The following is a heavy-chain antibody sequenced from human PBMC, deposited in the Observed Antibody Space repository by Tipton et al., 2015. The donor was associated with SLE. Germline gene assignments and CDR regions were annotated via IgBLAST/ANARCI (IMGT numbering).Heavy chain of an antibody. V-gene: IGHV4-31*03. CDR2: IHNSGST. Sequence: TLSLTCTVSGGSISSGDYLWSWIRQHPGKDLEWIGYIHNSGSTYYNPSHKSRVTISVDTSKNQFSLQLSSVTAADTAIYFCAREVRGLASLDFWAQAPLVTLPS. J-gene: IGHJ4*02. CDR1: GGSISSGDYL. D-gene: IGHD3-10*01. CDR3: AREVRGLASLDF.